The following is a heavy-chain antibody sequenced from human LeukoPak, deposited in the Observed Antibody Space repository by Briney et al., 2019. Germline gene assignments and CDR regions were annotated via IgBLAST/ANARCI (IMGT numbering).Heavy chain of an antibody. CDR1: GFTFSSYA. J-gene: IGHJ6*04. V-gene: IGHV3-21*01. CDR3: AELGITMIGGV. D-gene: IGHD3-10*02. Sequence: SGGSLRLSCAASGFTFSSYAMSWVRQAPGKGLEWVSSISSSSSYIYYADSVKGRFTISRDNAKNSLYLQMNSLRAEDTAVYYCAELGITMIGGVWGKGTTVTISS. CDR2: ISSSSSYI.